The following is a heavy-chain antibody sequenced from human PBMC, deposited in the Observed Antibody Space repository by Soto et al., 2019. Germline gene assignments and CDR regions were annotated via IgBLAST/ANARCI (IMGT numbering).Heavy chain of an antibody. D-gene: IGHD5-12*01. J-gene: IGHJ4*02. CDR2: IYYSGST. CDR1: GGSISSYY. Sequence: SETLSLTCTVSGGSISSYYWSWIRQPPGKGLEWIGYIYYSGSTNYNPSLKSRVTISVDTSKNQFSLKLSSVTAADTAVYYCARHLPTYSGYDYPFDYWGQGTLVTVSS. CDR3: ARHLPTYSGYDYPFDY. V-gene: IGHV4-59*08.